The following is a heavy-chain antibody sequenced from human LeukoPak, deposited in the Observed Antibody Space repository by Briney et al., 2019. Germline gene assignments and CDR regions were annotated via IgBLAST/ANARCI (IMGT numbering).Heavy chain of an antibody. Sequence: SETLSLTCAVYGGPFSGYYWSWIRQPPGKGLEWIGEINHSGSTNYNPSLKSRVTISVDTSKNQFSLKLSSVTAADTAVYYCARHGRRDGYNYGRYYFDYWGQGTLVTVSS. CDR3: ARHGRRDGYNYGRYYFDY. V-gene: IGHV4-34*01. CDR2: INHSGST. D-gene: IGHD5-24*01. CDR1: GGPFSGYY. J-gene: IGHJ4*02.